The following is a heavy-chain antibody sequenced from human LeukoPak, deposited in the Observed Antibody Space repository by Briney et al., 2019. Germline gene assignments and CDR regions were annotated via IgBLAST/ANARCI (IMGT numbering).Heavy chain of an antibody. D-gene: IGHD3-10*01. J-gene: IGHJ5*02. V-gene: IGHV1-18*01. CDR1: GYTFTSYG. CDR3: ARDRGYYGSGSYYNEGPPDWFDP. Sequence: ASVKVSCKASGYTFTSYGISWVRQAPGQGLEWMGWISAYNGNTNYAQKLQGRVTMTTDTSTSTAYMELRSLRSDDTAVYYCARDRGYYGSGSYYNEGPPDWFDPWGQGTLVTVSS. CDR2: ISAYNGNT.